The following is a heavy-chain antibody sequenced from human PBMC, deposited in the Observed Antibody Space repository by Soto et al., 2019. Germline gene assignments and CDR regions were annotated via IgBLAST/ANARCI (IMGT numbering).Heavy chain of an antibody. CDR1: GYTFSNYG. J-gene: IGHJ4*02. V-gene: IGHV1-18*04. CDR3: SKDQLGSTTNDF. Sequence: QVQLVQSGAEVKKPGASVKVSCKASGYTFSNYGITWVRQAPGQGLEWMGWISAYNGNTNFGQKFQDRVTMTRDTSTRTAYMELRRLRSDDTAVYYCSKDQLGSTTNDFWGQGTLVPVSS. D-gene: IGHD4-17*01. CDR2: ISAYNGNT.